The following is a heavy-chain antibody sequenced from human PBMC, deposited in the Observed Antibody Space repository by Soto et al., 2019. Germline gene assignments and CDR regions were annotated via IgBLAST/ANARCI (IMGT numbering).Heavy chain of an antibody. Sequence: EVQLVQSGAEVKKPGESLKISCKGSGYSFTRYWIGWVRQMSGKGLEWMGIIYPGDSDTRYSPSFQGQVTFSADKSISTAYLQWSSLKASDTAMYYCARRTECSGGSCSFDYWGQGTLVTVSS. CDR3: ARRTECSGGSCSFDY. V-gene: IGHV5-51*01. CDR2: IYPGDSDT. J-gene: IGHJ4*02. D-gene: IGHD2-15*01. CDR1: GYSFTRYW.